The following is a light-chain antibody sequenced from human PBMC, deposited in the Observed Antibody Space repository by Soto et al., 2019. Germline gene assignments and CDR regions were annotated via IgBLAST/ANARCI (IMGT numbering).Light chain of an antibody. J-gene: IGLJ1*01. CDR1: SGDVGIYNL. CDR2: EVF. V-gene: IGLV2-23*02. Sequence: QSVLTQPASVSGSPGQSSTISCTGTSGDVGIYNLVSWYQQHPGNAPKLMIYEVFKRPSGVSNRFSGSKSGNTASLTISGLQAEDEADYYCCSYAGSSTHYVFGTGTKVTVL. CDR3: CSYAGSSTHYV.